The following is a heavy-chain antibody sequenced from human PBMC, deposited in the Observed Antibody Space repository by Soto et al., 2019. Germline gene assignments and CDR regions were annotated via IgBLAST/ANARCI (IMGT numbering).Heavy chain of an antibody. CDR3: ARHERPAFGDYAWIDP. Sequence: GESLKISCEGSGYSFTKYWISWVRQMPGKGLEWMGIIYPDDSDTRYSPSFQGHVIISADKSISTVYLQWSSLEASDTAMYYCARHERPAFGDYAWIDPWGQATLVTVSS. J-gene: IGHJ5*02. V-gene: IGHV5-51*01. CDR1: GYSFTKYW. D-gene: IGHD4-17*01. CDR2: IYPDDSDT.